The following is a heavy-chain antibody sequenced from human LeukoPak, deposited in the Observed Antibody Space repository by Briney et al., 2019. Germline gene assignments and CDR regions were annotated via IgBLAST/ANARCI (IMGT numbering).Heavy chain of an antibody. D-gene: IGHD4-17*01. CDR1: GFTFGTYS. CDR2: MSGSGGNT. V-gene: IGHV3-23*01. Sequence: GGSLRLSCAASGFTFGTYSMNWVRQAPGKGLEWISVMSGSGGNTYYANSVKGRFTISRDNSKNTLYLQMNSLRVEDTAVYYCAGNFGDHVRGLDYWGQGTLVTVSS. CDR3: AGNFGDHVRGLDY. J-gene: IGHJ4*02.